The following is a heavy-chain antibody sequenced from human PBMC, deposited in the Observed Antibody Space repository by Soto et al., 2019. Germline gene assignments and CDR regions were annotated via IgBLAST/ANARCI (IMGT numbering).Heavy chain of an antibody. CDR3: AKDRGTYYYGSGNCFDY. V-gene: IGHV3-9*01. D-gene: IGHD3-10*01. Sequence: EVPLVESGGGLVQPGRSLRLSCAASGFTFDDYAMHWVRQAPGKGLEWVSGISWDSGSIGYADSVKGRFTISRDNAKNSLYLQMNSLRSEDTALYYCAKDRGTYYYGSGNCFDYWGQGTLVTVSS. J-gene: IGHJ4*02. CDR1: GFTFDDYA. CDR2: ISWDSGSI.